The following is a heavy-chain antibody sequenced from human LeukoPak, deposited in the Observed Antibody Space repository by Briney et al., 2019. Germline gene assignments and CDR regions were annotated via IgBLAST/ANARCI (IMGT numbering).Heavy chain of an antibody. J-gene: IGHJ4*02. CDR3: ARWSYYGSGGDY. CDR1: GFTVSSNY. V-gene: IGHV3-53*01. D-gene: IGHD3-10*01. Sequence: GGSLRLSCAASGFTVSSNYMSWVRQAPGKGLEWVSVIYSGGSTYYADSVKGRFTISRDNSKNTLYLQMNSLRAEDTAVYYCARWSYYGSGGDYWGQGTLVTVSS. CDR2: IYSGGST.